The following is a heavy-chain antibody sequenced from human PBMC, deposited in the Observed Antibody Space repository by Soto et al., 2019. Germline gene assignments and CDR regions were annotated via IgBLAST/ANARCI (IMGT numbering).Heavy chain of an antibody. CDR1: GASISSNDAT. CDR3: ARLIGNSWLDA. CDR2: TYYRSKCQS. J-gene: IGHJ5*02. V-gene: IGHV6-1*01. Sequence: QVQLQQSGPGLVKPSQTLSLTCAISGASISSNDATGDWIRQSPSRVLEWMGRTYYRSKCQSDYAVPVKSRISINPDTSTNQLSLQLNSVTPDDTAVYYCARLIGNSWLDAWGQGTMVTVSS. D-gene: IGHD3-16*01.